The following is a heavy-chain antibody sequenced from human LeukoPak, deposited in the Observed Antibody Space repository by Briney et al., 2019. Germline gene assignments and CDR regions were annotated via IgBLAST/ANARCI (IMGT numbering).Heavy chain of an antibody. V-gene: IGHV1-2*02. CDR1: GYSFIGYY. J-gene: IGHJ3*02. CDR2: INPNSGGA. CDR3: AKSTNWGSISDGFDI. Sequence: EASVKVSCKASGYSFIGYYIHWVRQAPGQGLEWMGWINPNSGGANYAQKFQGRVTLTRDTSISTVYMELTRLRSDDTAMYYCAKSTNWGSISDGFDIWGQGTMVTVAS. D-gene: IGHD7-27*01.